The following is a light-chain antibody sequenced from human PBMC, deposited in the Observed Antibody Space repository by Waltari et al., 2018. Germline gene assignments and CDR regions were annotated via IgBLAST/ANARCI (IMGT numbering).Light chain of an antibody. CDR1: QTISRY. V-gene: IGKV1-39*01. CDR2: AAS. CDR3: QQSYTSPLYT. Sequence: DIQMTQSPSSLSASVGDRVTITCRASQTISRYLNWYQQKPGKAPNLLIYAASSLQGGVPSRFIGSGSGTDFTLTITTLQPEDFATYYCQQSYTSPLYTFGRGTKLEMK. J-gene: IGKJ2*01.